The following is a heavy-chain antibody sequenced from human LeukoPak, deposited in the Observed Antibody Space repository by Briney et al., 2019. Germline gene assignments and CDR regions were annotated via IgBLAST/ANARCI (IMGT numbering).Heavy chain of an antibody. D-gene: IGHD2-8*01. V-gene: IGHV4-61*02. CDR1: GGSISSGSYY. Sequence: SQTLSLTCTVSGGSISSGSYYCSWIRQPAGKGLEWIGRIYTSGSTNYNPSLKSRVTISVDTSKNQFSLKLSSVTAADTAVYYCAREGCTNGVCYIAWFDPWGQGTLVTVSS. CDR3: AREGCTNGVCYIAWFDP. CDR2: IYTSGST. J-gene: IGHJ5*02.